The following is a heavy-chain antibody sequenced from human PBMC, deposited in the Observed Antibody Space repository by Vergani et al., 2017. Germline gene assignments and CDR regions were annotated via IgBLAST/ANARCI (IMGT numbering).Heavy chain of an antibody. CDR2: IYYSGSS. CDR3: ARAGIAVAAPFDY. J-gene: IGHJ4*02. CDR1: GGSISSYY. Sequence: QVQLQESGPGLVKPSETLSLTCTVSGGSISSYYWSWIRQPPGKGLEWIGYIYYSGSSNYNPSLKSRVTISVDTSKNQFSLKLSSVTAADTAVYYCARAGIAVAAPFDYWGQGTLVTVSS. D-gene: IGHD6-19*01. V-gene: IGHV4-59*01.